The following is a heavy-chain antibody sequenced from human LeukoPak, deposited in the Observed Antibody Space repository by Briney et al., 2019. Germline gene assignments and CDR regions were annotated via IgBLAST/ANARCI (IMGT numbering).Heavy chain of an antibody. CDR2: ISSNGGST. J-gene: IGHJ4*02. CDR3: VTGVIVGATTGDY. Sequence: GRSLRLSCSASGFTFSSYAMHWVRQAPGKGLEYVSAISSNGGSTYYADSVKGRFTISRDNSKNTLYLQMSSLRAEDTAVYYCVTGVIVGATTGDYWGQGTLVTVSS. D-gene: IGHD1-26*01. V-gene: IGHV3-64D*06. CDR1: GFTFSSYA.